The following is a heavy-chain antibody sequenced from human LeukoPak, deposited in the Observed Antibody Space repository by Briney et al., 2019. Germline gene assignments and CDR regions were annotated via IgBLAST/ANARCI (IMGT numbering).Heavy chain of an antibody. CDR1: GFTFSSYG. D-gene: IGHD3-3*01. CDR2: IWYDGSNK. V-gene: IGHV3-33*06. J-gene: IGHJ4*02. Sequence: QPGRSLRLSCAASGFTFSSYGMHWVRQAPGKGLEWVAVIWYDGSNKYYADSVKGRFTISRDNSKNTLYLQMNSLRAEDTAVYYCAKVMRGFWSGYDYFDYWGQGTLVTVSS. CDR3: AKVMRGFWSGYDYFDY.